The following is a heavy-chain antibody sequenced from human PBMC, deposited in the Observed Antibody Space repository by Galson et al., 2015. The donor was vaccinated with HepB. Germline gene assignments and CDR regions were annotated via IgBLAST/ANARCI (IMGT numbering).Heavy chain of an antibody. CDR2: ILPIFGTA. V-gene: IGHV1-69*13. CDR3: AGPEHSSQAVAFDY. CDR1: GGTFSSYA. Sequence: SVKVSCKASGGTFSSYAISWVRQAPGQGLEWMGGILPIFGTANYAQKFQGRVTITADDSTSPAYMELCSLRSEATAVYYCAGPEHSSQAVAFDYWGQGTPVTVSS. D-gene: IGHD6-13*01. J-gene: IGHJ4*02.